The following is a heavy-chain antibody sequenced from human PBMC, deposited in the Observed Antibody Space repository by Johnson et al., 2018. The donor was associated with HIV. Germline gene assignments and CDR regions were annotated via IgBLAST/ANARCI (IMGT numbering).Heavy chain of an antibody. V-gene: IGHV3-30*04. CDR2: ISYHGSNT. CDR3: ARPIARVASDI. D-gene: IGHD6-13*01. Sequence: QVQLVESGGGVVQPGRSLRLSCAASGFTFSSYAMHSVRQAPGKGLEWVAVISYHGSNTYYADSMRGRFTISRDNSKNTLYLQMNRLRVEDTAVYYCARPIARVASDIWGQGTMVTVSS. CDR1: GFTFSSYA. J-gene: IGHJ3*02.